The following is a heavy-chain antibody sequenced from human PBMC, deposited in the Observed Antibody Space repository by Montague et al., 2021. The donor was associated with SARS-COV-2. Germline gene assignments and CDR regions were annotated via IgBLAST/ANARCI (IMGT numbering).Heavy chain of an antibody. J-gene: IGHJ3*01. D-gene: IGHD3-22*01. CDR3: ARVTDYYYDSSGYWGGFDV. CDR1: GYSFTSYW. Sequence: QSGAEVKEPGESLKISCKGSGYSFTSYWIGWVHQMPGKGLEWMGIIYPGDSDTRYSPSFQGQVTISADKSISTAYLQWSSLKASDTAIYYCARVTDYYYDSSGYWGGFDVWSQGTMVTASS. V-gene: IGHV5-51*07. CDR2: IYPGDSDT.